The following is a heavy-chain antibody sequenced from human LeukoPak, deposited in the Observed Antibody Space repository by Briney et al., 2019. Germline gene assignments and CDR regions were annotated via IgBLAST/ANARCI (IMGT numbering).Heavy chain of an antibody. CDR2: INPSGGST. Sequence: GASVKVSCKASGYTFTSYYMHWVRQAPGQGLEWMGIINPSGGSTSYAQKFQGRVTMTRDTSTSTVYMELSSLRSEDTAVYYCAKDRWVRSTPCYFDYWGQGTLVTVSS. CDR3: AKDRWVRSTPCYFDY. CDR1: GYTFTSYY. J-gene: IGHJ4*02. D-gene: IGHD2-2*01. V-gene: IGHV1-46*01.